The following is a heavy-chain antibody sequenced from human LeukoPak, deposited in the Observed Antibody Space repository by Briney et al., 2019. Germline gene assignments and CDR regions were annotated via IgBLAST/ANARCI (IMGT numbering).Heavy chain of an antibody. Sequence: SETLSLTCTIYGGSFSNYYINWIRRPPGKGLEWIGEIHPSGSTYYNPSLRSRVTISVDTSKNQFSLKLTSVTAADTAVYYCARRDKSSSWYPWGQGTLVTVSS. V-gene: IGHV4-34*01. D-gene: IGHD6-13*01. CDR1: GGSFSNYY. J-gene: IGHJ5*02. CDR3: ARRDKSSSWYP. CDR2: IHPSGST.